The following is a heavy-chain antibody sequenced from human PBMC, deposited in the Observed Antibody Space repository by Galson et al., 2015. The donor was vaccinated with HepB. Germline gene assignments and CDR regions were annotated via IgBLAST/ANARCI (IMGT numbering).Heavy chain of an antibody. CDR1: GVTFSSHG. J-gene: IGHJ5*02. Sequence: SLRLSCAAAGVTFSSHGMTWVRQAPGKGLEWVATIKQDGSEWAYVDSVQGRFTISRENAKNLLFVQMNSLTAEDTAVYYCARDFAAGTWWCDPWGQGTLVTVSS. CDR2: IKQDGSEW. D-gene: IGHD6-19*01. V-gene: IGHV3-7*03. CDR3: ARDFAAGTWWCDP.